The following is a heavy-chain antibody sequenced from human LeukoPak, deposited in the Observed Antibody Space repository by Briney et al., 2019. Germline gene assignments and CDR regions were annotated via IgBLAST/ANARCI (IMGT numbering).Heavy chain of an antibody. CDR1: GYTLTELS. CDR3: ATRIGSGYSYGRTYYFDY. V-gene: IGHV1-24*01. D-gene: IGHD5-18*01. Sequence: ASVKVSCKVSGYTLTELSMHWVRQAPGKGLEWMGGFDPEDGETIYARKFQGRVTMTEDTSTDTAYMELSSLRSEDTAVYYCATRIGSGYSYGRTYYFDYWGQGTLVTVSS. J-gene: IGHJ4*02. CDR2: FDPEDGET.